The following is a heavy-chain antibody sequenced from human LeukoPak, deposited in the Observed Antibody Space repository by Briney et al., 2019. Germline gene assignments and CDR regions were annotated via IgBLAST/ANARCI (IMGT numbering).Heavy chain of an antibody. CDR3: EKGSGYLEYYFDY. CDR1: GFPFSRYA. V-gene: IGHV3-23*01. D-gene: IGHD3-22*01. J-gene: IGHJ4*02. CDR2: ISGSGGST. Sequence: GGSLRLSCAASGFPFSRYALSWVRQAPGKGVEWVPAISGSGGSTYYADSVKGRFTISRDNSNNTLYLQMNSLRAEDTAVYYCEKGSGYLEYYFDYWGQGTLVTVSS.